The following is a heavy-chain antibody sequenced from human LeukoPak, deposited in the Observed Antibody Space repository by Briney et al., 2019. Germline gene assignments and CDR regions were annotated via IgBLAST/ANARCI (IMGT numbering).Heavy chain of an antibody. CDR2: INPSGGST. J-gene: IGHJ4*02. CDR3: AREYKVGATSGGESFDY. CDR1: GYTFTSYY. Sequence: GASVKVSCKASGYTFTSYYMHWVRQAPGQGLEWMGIINPSGGSTSYAQKFQGRVTMTRDMSTSTVYMELSSLRSEDTAVYYCAREYKVGATSGGESFDYWGQGTLVTVSP. D-gene: IGHD1-26*01. V-gene: IGHV1-46*01.